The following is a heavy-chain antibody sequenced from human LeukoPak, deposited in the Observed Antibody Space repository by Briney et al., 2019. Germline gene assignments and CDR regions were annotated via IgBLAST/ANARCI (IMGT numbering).Heavy chain of an antibody. Sequence: GGSLRLSCAASGFTFSSYAMSWVRQAPGKGLEWVSAISGSGGSTYYADSVKGRFTISRDNPKNTLYLQMNSLRAEDTAVYYCAKDYGDYVRPPFDYWGQGTLVTVSS. D-gene: IGHD4-17*01. J-gene: IGHJ4*02. CDR2: ISGSGGST. CDR1: GFTFSSYA. V-gene: IGHV3-23*01. CDR3: AKDYGDYVRPPFDY.